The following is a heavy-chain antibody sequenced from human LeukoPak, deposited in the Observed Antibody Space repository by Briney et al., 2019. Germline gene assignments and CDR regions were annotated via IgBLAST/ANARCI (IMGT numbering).Heavy chain of an antibody. CDR1: GGSISRSNYY. V-gene: IGHV4-39*07. J-gene: IGHJ4*02. CDR3: ARVSGYSRYGFQGWAVAGTGAFDY. Sequence: SETLSLTCSVSGGSISRSNYYWDWIRQPPGKGLEWIGEINHSGSTNYNPSLKSRVTISVDTSKNQFSLKLSSVTAADTAVYYCARVSGYSRYGFQGWAVAGTGAFDYWGQGTLVTVSS. CDR2: INHSGST. D-gene: IGHD6-19*01.